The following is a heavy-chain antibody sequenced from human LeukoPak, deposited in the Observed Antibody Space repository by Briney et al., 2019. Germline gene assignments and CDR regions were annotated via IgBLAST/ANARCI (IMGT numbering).Heavy chain of an antibody. V-gene: IGHV3-23*01. Sequence: GGSLRLSCEASGFTFATYPMGWVRQAPGKGLEWVSTFSGSGGRTLYADSVKGRFTISRDNSKNTLSLQMNSLRAEDTAVYYCAKVTSSYNYFDYWGQGSLVTVSS. CDR2: FSGSGGRT. CDR3: AKVTSSYNYFDY. CDR1: GFTFATYP. D-gene: IGHD2-2*01. J-gene: IGHJ4*02.